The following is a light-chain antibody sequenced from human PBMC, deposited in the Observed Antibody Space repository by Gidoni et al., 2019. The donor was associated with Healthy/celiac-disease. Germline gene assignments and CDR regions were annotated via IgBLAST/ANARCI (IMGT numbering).Light chain of an antibody. Sequence: PRKAPKLLIYDASKLETGVPSRFSGSGSGTDFTFTISSLQPEDIATYYCQQYVGVGPGTKVDIK. V-gene: IGKV1-33*01. J-gene: IGKJ3*01. CDR3: QQYVG. CDR2: DAS.